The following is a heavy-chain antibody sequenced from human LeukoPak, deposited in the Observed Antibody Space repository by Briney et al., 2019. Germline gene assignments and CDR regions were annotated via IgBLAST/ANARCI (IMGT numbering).Heavy chain of an antibody. V-gene: IGHV4-34*01. CDR1: GVSY. Sequence: SETLSLTCTVSGVSYWSWIRQPPGKGLEWIGEINHSGSTNYNPSLKSRVTISVDTSKNQFSLKLSSVTAADTAVYYCARGRAITMIVVVSTTFDYWGQGTLVTVSS. CDR2: INHSGST. D-gene: IGHD3-22*01. CDR3: ARGRAITMIVVVSTTFDY. J-gene: IGHJ4*02.